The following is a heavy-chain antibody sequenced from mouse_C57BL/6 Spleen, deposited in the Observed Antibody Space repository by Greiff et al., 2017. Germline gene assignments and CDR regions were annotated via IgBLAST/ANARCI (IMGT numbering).Heavy chain of an antibody. CDR1: GFTFSDYY. CDR2: INYDGSST. CDR3: ARDPITTVVAHYWYFDV. J-gene: IGHJ1*03. D-gene: IGHD1-1*01. Sequence: EVQLVESEGGLVQPGSSMKLSCTASGFTFSDYYMAWVRQVPEKGLEWVANINYDGSSTYYLDSLKSRFIISRDNAKNIQYLQMSSLKSEDTATYYCARDPITTVVAHYWYFDVWGTGTTVTVSS. V-gene: IGHV5-16*01.